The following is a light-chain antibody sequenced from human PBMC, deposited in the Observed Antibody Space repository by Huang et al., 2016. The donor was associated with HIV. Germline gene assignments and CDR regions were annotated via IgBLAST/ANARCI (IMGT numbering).Light chain of an antibody. CDR1: QGISNS. V-gene: IGKV1-NL1*01. CDR2: TAS. Sequence: DIQMTQSPSSLSAFVGFRVTITCRASQGISNSLAWDQQKPGKAPTLLVYTASRLENGVPSRFNGSGSGTAYTLPINTLQPEDFATYHCQQYYSTPTFGRGTKVAVK. J-gene: IGKJ1*01. CDR3: QQYYSTPT.